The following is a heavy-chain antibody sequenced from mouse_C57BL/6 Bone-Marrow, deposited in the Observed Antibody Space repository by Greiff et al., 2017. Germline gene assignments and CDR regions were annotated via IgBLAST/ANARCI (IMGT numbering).Heavy chain of an antibody. CDR3: AMVNYYGSSYSY. CDR2: IHPSDSDT. V-gene: IGHV1-74*01. D-gene: IGHD1-1*01. CDR1: GYTFPSYW. J-gene: IGHJ2*01. Sequence: LPQSGAELVKPGASVKVSCTASGYTFPSYWMHWVKQRPGQGLEWIGRIHPSDSDTNYNPKFKGKATLTVDKSSSTAYMQLSSLTSEDSAVYDCAMVNYYGSSYSYWGQGTALTVSS.